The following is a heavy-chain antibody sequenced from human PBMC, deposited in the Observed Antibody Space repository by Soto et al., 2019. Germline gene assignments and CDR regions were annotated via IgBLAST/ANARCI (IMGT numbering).Heavy chain of an antibody. J-gene: IGHJ6*02. CDR1: GYTFTGNF. CDR3: ARSRVWTSPSPARFKFYYGMDV. Sequence: ASVKVSCKASGYTFTGNFMHWVRQAPGQGLEWVGWINPNNGVTKYAQKFQGRVTLTRDTSTTTAYMDLSRVRSDDTAVYYCARSRVWTSPSPARFKFYYGMDVWGQGTTVAVSS. V-gene: IGHV1-2*02. D-gene: IGHD6-6*01. CDR2: INPNNGVT.